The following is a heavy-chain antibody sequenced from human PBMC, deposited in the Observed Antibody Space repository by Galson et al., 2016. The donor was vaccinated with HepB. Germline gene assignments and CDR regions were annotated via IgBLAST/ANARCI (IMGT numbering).Heavy chain of an antibody. J-gene: IGHJ6*02. CDR3: ASSYFTNGVCPHYYYYGMDV. CDR2: IYYSGTT. D-gene: IGHD2-8*01. V-gene: IGHV4-39*01. CDR1: GGSINSNNYY. Sequence: SETLSLTCIVSGGSINSNNYYWGWIRQTPEKGLEWIGAIYYSGTTHYNPSLRSRLTMSVDTSKNQFSLKLRSVTAADTAVYYCASSYFTNGVCPHYYYYGMDVWGQGTTVTVSS.